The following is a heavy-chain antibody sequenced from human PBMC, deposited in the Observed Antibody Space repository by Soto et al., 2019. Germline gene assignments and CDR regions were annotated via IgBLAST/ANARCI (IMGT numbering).Heavy chain of an antibody. D-gene: IGHD3-3*01. CDR1: GYTFTSYY. Sequence: GASVKVSCKASGYTFTSYYMHWVRQAPGQGLEWMGIINPSGGSTSYAQKFQGRVTMTRDTSTSTVHMELSSLRSEDTAVYYCARGIKYYDFWSGYLDYYYYGMDVWGQGTTVTAP. J-gene: IGHJ6*02. V-gene: IGHV1-46*01. CDR3: ARGIKYYDFWSGYLDYYYYGMDV. CDR2: INPSGGST.